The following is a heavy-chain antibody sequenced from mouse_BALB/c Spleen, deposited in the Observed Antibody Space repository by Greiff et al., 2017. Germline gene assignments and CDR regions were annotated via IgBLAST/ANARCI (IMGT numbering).Heavy chain of an antibody. V-gene: IGHV14-4*02. D-gene: IGHD2-3*01. Sequence: EVQLQESGAELVRSGASVKLSCTASGFNIKDYYMHWVKQRPEQGLEWIGWIDPENGDTEYAPKFQGKATMTADTSSNTAYLQLSSLTSEDTAVYYCSALYDPGVMDYWGQGTSVTVSS. CDR3: SALYDPGVMDY. J-gene: IGHJ4*01. CDR1: GFNIKDYY. CDR2: IDPENGDT.